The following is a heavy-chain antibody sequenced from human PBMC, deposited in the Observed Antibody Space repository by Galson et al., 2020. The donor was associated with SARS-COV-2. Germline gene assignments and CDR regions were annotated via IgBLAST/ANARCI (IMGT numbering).Heavy chain of an antibody. V-gene: IGHV3-23*01. CDR3: AKDQGNDYGDQIVF. D-gene: IGHD4-17*01. CDR2: ISSSGVRT. Sequence: GGSLRLSCAASGFTFTRYAMTWVRQAPGKGLEWVSGISSSGVRTYYADSVRGRFTISRDYSKNTLYLQMNSLRAEDTAIYYCAKDQGNDYGDQIVFWGQGTLVTVSS. J-gene: IGHJ4*02. CDR1: GFTFTRYA.